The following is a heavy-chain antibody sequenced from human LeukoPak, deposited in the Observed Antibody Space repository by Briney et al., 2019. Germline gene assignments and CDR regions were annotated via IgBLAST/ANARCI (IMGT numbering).Heavy chain of an antibody. J-gene: IGHJ3*02. CDR1: GYTFTSNY. D-gene: IGHD6-25*01. CDR2: IHPTVGDT. CDR3: ARYGFSSVWQGGWHAFDI. Sequence: ASVKVSCKASGYTFTSNYLHWVRHAPAPGLEWMGIIHPTVGDTTYAQKFQGRVTMTRDMSTGTVYMDLSSLRSEDTAVYYCARYGFSSVWQGGWHAFDIWGQGTTVTVSS. V-gene: IGHV1-46*01.